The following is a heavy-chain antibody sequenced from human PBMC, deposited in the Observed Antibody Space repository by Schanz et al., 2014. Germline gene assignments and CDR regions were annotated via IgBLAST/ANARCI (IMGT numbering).Heavy chain of an antibody. CDR1: GFVFGDYY. J-gene: IGHJ4*02. D-gene: IGHD3-10*01. Sequence: QVQVVQSGGGLVKPGGSLRLSCAASGFVFGDYYMTWIRQAPGKGLEWLSYISDSGTYTNYADSVKGRFTISRDNSRDTVYLQMNSLRADDTAMYYCARWFLIRGVILDSWGQGTLVTVSS. V-gene: IGHV3-11*05. CDR3: ARWFLIRGVILDS. CDR2: ISDSGTYT.